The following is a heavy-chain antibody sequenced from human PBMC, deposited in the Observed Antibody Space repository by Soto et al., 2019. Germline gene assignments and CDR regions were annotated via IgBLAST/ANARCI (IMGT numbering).Heavy chain of an antibody. CDR1: GYTFTSYG. CDR3: ARSSSLSSWYYQSDY. CDR2: ISAYNGNT. V-gene: IGHV1-18*01. D-gene: IGHD6-13*01. J-gene: IGHJ4*02. Sequence: ASVKVSCKASGYTFTSYGISWVRQAPGQGLEWMGWISAYNGNTDYAQKLQGRVTMTTDTSTSTAYMELRSLRSDDTAVYYCARSSSLSSWYYQSDYWAQGTLVTVSS.